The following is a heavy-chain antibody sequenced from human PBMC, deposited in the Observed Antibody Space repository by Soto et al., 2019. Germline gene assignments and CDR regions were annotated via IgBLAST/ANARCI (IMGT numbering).Heavy chain of an antibody. Sequence: PGESLKSSCKGCGYSYTRYWIGWVRQMPGKGLEWMGIIYPGDSDTRYSPSFQGQVTISADKSISTAYLQWSSLKASDTAMYYCAIDLTTVDAFDIWGQGTMVTVSS. CDR2: IYPGDSDT. V-gene: IGHV5-51*01. J-gene: IGHJ3*02. CDR1: GYSYTRYW. CDR3: AIDLTTVDAFDI. D-gene: IGHD4-17*01.